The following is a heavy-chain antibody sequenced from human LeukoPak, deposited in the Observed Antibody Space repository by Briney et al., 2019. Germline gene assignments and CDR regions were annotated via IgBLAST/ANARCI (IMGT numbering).Heavy chain of an antibody. CDR2: ISAYNGNT. CDR1: GYTFTSYG. Sequence: ASVKVSCKVSGYTFTSYGITWVRQAPGQGLEWMGWISAYNGNTNYAQKLQGRVTMTTETSTSTAHMELRSLRSDDTAVYFCAGETATYFDYWGQGTLVTVSS. CDR3: AGETATYFDY. V-gene: IGHV1-18*01. J-gene: IGHJ4*02.